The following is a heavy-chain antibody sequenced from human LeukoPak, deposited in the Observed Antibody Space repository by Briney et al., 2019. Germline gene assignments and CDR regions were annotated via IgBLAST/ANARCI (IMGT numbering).Heavy chain of an antibody. CDR1: GLTFSSYD. CDR3: VRAPPYSSASWGYYGMDV. CDR2: IGATGDT. V-gene: IGHV3-13*01. Sequence: GGSLRLSCAASGLTFSSYDMHWIRQAPGKGLEWVSSIGATGDTYYAGSVKGRFTMSRENAKNSLYLQMNSLSAGDTAVYYCVRAPPYSSASWGYYGMDVWGQGTTVTVSS. D-gene: IGHD6-19*01. J-gene: IGHJ6*02.